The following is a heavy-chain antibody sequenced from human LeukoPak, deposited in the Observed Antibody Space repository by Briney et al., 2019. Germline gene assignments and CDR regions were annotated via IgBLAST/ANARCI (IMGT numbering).Heavy chain of an antibody. CDR1: GFTFSSYG. V-gene: IGHV3-30*18. Sequence: GGSLRLSCAASGFTFSSYGMHWVRQTPGKGLEWVAVISDDGSNKYYTDSVKGRFTISRHNSKNTLLLQMNSLRVEDTAVYYCAKDPGRGMTGSKGNWFDPWGQGSLVGVSS. D-gene: IGHD3-9*01. CDR3: AKDPGRGMTGSKGNWFDP. J-gene: IGHJ5*02. CDR2: ISDDGSNK.